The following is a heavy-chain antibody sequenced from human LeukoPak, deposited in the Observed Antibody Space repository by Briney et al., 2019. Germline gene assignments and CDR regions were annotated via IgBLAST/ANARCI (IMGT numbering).Heavy chain of an antibody. D-gene: IGHD2-15*01. Sequence: PGGSLRLSCAASGFTFSSYSMNWVRQAPGKGLEWVSCISSSSSYIYYADSVKGRFTISRDNAKNSLYLQMNSLRAEDTAVYYCARDLRYCSGGSCLSPFFDYWGRGTLVTVSS. V-gene: IGHV3-21*01. CDR3: ARDLRYCSGGSCLSPFFDY. CDR2: ISSSSSYI. CDR1: GFTFSSYS. J-gene: IGHJ4*02.